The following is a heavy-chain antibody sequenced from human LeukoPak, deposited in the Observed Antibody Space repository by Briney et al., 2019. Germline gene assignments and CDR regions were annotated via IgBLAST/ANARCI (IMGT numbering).Heavy chain of an antibody. D-gene: IGHD3-22*01. V-gene: IGHV1-69*13. Sequence: SVKVSCKASGGTFSSHAISWVRQAPGQGLEWMGGIIPIFGTANYAQKFQGRVTITADESTSTAYMELSSLRSEDTAVYYCARCRRHSSGYYYLFDYWGQGTLVTVSS. CDR3: ARCRRHSSGYYYLFDY. CDR2: IIPIFGTA. J-gene: IGHJ4*02. CDR1: GGTFSSHA.